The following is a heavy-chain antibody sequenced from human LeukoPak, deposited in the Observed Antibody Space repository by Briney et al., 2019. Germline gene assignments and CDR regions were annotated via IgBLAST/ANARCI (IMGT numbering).Heavy chain of an antibody. CDR3: ARMGYYYDSSGSYQGYYYYMDV. V-gene: IGHV1-69*13. J-gene: IGHJ6*03. CDR1: GGTFSSYA. Sequence: ASVKVSCKASGGTFSSYAISWVRQAPGQGLEWMGGIIPIFGTANYAQKFQGRVTITADESTSTAYMELSSLRSEDTAVYYCARMGYYYDSSGSYQGYYYYMDVWGKGTTVTISS. D-gene: IGHD3-22*01. CDR2: IIPIFGTA.